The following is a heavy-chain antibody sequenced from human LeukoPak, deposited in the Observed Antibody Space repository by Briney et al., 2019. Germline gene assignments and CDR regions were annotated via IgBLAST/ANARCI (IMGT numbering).Heavy chain of an antibody. D-gene: IGHD6-19*01. J-gene: IGHJ4*02. CDR1: GYTFTKHG. CDR3: ARSSGWYPEYYFDY. V-gene: IGHV1-18*01. CDR2: SSAYNGDT. Sequence: GASVKVSCKASGYTFTKHGISWVRQAPGQGLEWMGWSSAYNGDTYYAQKLQGRVTVTTDTSTSTAYMELRSLRYDDTAVYYCARSSGWYPEYYFDYWGQGTLDTVSS.